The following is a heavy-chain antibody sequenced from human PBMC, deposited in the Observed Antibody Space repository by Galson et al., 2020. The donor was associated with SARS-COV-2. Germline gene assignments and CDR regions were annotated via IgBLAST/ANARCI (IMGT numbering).Heavy chain of an antibody. J-gene: IGHJ5*01. CDR1: GYIFTGFY. Sequence: ASVKVSCKASGYIFTGFYVHWLRQAPGQGPEWMGRINPNRGGTDYAQKFQGRVTMTRDTSITTAYMELSSLRSDDTAVDYCALIIAAANAFDFWGQGSLLTVSS. D-gene: IGHD6-13*01. V-gene: IGHV1-2*06. CDR3: ALIIAAANAFDF. CDR2: INPNRGGT.